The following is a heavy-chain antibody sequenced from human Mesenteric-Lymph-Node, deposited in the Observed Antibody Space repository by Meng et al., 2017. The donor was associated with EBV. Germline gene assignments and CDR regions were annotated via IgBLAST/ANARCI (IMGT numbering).Heavy chain of an antibody. J-gene: IGHJ1*01. V-gene: IGHV4-4*02. D-gene: IGHD3-10*01. CDR3: AVLGKVVIGSD. CDR1: GDSISSSIL. Sequence: VPLRESGPGLVKPSGTLSRTCAVPGDSISSSILWTWGRQAPGRGLEWIGEVRHTVITNYHPTLKSRVSMSVDKAQNQFSLKLTTMTAADTAVYYCAVLGKVVIGSDWGQGTLVTVSS. CDR2: VRHTVIT.